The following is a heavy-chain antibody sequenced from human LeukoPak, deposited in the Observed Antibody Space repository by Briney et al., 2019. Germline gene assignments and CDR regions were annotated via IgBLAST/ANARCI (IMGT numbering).Heavy chain of an antibody. Sequence: PSETLSLTCTVSGGSISSSSYYWGWIRQPPGKGLEWIGSIYYSGSTCYNPSLKSRVTISVDTFKNQFSLKLSSVTAADTAVYYCARHPENYGDYPTTPYDYWGQGTLVTVSS. CDR1: GGSISSSSYY. CDR3: ARHPENYGDYPTTPYDY. J-gene: IGHJ4*02. CDR2: IYYSGST. D-gene: IGHD4-17*01. V-gene: IGHV4-39*01.